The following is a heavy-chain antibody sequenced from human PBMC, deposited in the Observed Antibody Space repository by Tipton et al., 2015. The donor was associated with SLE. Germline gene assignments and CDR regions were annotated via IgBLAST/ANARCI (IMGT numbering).Heavy chain of an antibody. D-gene: IGHD1-26*01. J-gene: IGHJ4*02. Sequence: TLSLTCTVSGDTIDGNTYFWDWIRQPPGKGLMLIGSISYSGATSYNPSLKSRVTISVDTSKNQFSLKLSSVTAADTAVYYCAREIGGGSNDYWGQGTLVTVSS. V-gene: IGHV4-39*07. CDR3: AREIGGGSNDY. CDR1: GDTIDGNTYF. CDR2: ISYSGAT.